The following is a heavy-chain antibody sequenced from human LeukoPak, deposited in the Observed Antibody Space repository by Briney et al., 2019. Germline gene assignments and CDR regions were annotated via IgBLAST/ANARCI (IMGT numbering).Heavy chain of an antibody. V-gene: IGHV4-39*01. CDR1: GVSISSSSYC. Sequence: AETLSLTCTVSGVSISSSSYCWGWIRQPPGKGLEWIGSIDYSGSTYYNASLKSRITISEDTTKNQFSLKMSSVTAADTALYYCARLGYDSRGYIGLFDYWGQGTLVTVSS. CDR3: ARLGYDSRGYIGLFDY. D-gene: IGHD3-22*01. CDR2: IDYSGST. J-gene: IGHJ4*02.